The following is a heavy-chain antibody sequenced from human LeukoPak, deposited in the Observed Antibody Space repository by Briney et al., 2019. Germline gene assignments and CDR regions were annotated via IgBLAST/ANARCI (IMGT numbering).Heavy chain of an antibody. V-gene: IGHV4-59*01. D-gene: IGHD6-19*01. CDR3: ARDSIPVAGGYYFDY. CDR1: GGSISSYY. Sequence: PSETLSLTCTVSGGSISSYYWSWIRQPPGKGLEWIGYIYYSGSTNYNPSLKSRVTISVDTSKNQFSLKLSSVTAADTAVYYCARDSIPVAGGYYFDYWGQGTLVTVSS. CDR2: IYYSGST. J-gene: IGHJ4*02.